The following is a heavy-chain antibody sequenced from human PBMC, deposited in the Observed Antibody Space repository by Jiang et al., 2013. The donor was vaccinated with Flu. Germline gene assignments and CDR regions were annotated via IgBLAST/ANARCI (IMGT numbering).Heavy chain of an antibody. CDR2: ISGYNGER. CDR3: ARDWVGELQW. D-gene: IGHD3-10*01. Sequence: GAEVKEPGASVKVSCKTSGYIFTNYGITWVRQAPGQGLEWMGWISGYNGERKFAQKFQGKFTMTADTSTSTVYMDLGSLRPDDTAVYYCARDWVGELQWWGQGT. V-gene: IGHV1-18*01. CDR1: GYIFTNYG. J-gene: IGHJ4*02.